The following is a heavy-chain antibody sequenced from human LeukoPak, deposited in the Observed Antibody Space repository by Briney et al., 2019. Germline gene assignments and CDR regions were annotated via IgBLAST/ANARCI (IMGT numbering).Heavy chain of an antibody. V-gene: IGHV1-2*02. CDR3: ARHTTIFGVAIIDI. CDR1: GYTFTDYY. D-gene: IGHD3-3*01. CDR2: MHPNSGGT. Sequence: ASVKVSCRASGYTFTDYYMHWLRQAPGQGLEWMGWMHPNSGGTNYAQKFQGRVTMTRDTSISTAYMDLSSLRSDDTAVYYCARHTTIFGVAIIDIWGQGTMVTVSS. J-gene: IGHJ3*02.